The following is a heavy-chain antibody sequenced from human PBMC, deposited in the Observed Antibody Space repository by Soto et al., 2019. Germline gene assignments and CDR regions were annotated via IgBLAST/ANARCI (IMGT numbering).Heavy chain of an antibody. D-gene: IGHD2-15*01. CDR1: GFTFSSYA. CDR2: ISYDGSNK. CDR3: ASRLSGAFDY. V-gene: IGHV3-30-3*01. Sequence: GSLRLSCAASGFTFSSYAMHWVRQAPGKGLEWVAVISYDGSNKYYADSVKGRFTISRDNSKNTLYLQMNSLRAEDTAVYYCASRLSGAFDYWGQGTLVTVSS. J-gene: IGHJ4*02.